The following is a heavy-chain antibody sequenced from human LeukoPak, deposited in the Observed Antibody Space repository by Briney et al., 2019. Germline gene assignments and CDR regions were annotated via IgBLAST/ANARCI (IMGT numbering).Heavy chain of an antibody. CDR1: GFTLSSYS. CDR2: ISSSSSYI. J-gene: IGHJ6*03. D-gene: IGHD2-2*01. CDR3: ARGRVCSSTSCHPPYYYYYMDV. Sequence: TGGSLRPSCAASGFTLSSYSMNWVRQAPGKGLEWVSSISSSSSYIYYADSVKGRFTISRDNAKNSLYLQMNSLRAEDTAVYYCARGRVCSSTSCHPPYYYYYMDVWGKGTTVTVSS. V-gene: IGHV3-21*01.